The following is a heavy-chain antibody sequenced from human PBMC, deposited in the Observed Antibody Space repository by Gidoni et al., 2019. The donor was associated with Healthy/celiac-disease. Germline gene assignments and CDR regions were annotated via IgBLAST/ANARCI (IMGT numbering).Heavy chain of an antibody. D-gene: IGHD5-18*01. CDR1: GGSVSGYY. Sequence: QVQLQQWGAGLLKPTETLSLTCAVYGGSVSGYYWSWIRQPPGKGLEWIGEINHSGSTNYNPSLKSRVTISVDTSKNQFSLKLSSVTAADTAVYYCARGRGYSYAHSWGQGTLVTVSS. V-gene: IGHV4-34*01. CDR3: ARGRGYSYAHS. J-gene: IGHJ4*02. CDR2: INHSGST.